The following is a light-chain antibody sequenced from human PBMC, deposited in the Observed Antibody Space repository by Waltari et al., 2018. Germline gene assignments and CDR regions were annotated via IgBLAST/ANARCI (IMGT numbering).Light chain of an antibody. J-gene: IGLJ2*01. Sequence: QSVLTQPPSVSAAPGQGVNIPCPGSSPNSGYDHLTLYQQVPGTAPKHLIYESKKRPSGIPDRVSAFKAGTSATLAITGLQTGDEADYYCGTWDASLNSGVFGGGTRLTVL. CDR3: GTWDASLNSGV. V-gene: IGLV1-51*02. CDR1: SPNSGYDH. CDR2: ESK.